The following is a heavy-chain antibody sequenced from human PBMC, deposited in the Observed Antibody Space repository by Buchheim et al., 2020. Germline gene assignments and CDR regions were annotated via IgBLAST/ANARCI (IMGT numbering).Heavy chain of an antibody. V-gene: IGHV1-2*02. CDR3: ASDCGSNGCYNREYFQH. CDR1: GYTVIGYY. Sequence: QVQLVQSGAEVKKPGASVKVSCKASGYTVIGYYIHWVRQAPGQGHVWMGWIDCKTGGTKYAPKFQDRVTMTRDTSIGTAYMELSSLRSDDTAVYYCASDCGSNGCYNREYFQHGGQGSL. J-gene: IGHJ1*01. CDR2: IDCKTGGT. D-gene: IGHD2-2*01.